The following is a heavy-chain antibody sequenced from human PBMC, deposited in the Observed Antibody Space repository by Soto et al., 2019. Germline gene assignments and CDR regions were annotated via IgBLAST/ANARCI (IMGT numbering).Heavy chain of an antibody. D-gene: IGHD3-22*01. CDR3: ARGANYYDSSGYYYLDY. Sequence: GRSLRISCAASGFTVSNNYMSWVRQPPGKGLEWVSVIYSGGSTYYADSVKGRFTISRDNSENTLYIQMNSLRAEDTAVYYCARGANYYDSSGYYYLDYWGQGTLVTVSS. J-gene: IGHJ4*02. CDR1: GFTVSNNY. V-gene: IGHV3-53*01. CDR2: IYSGGST.